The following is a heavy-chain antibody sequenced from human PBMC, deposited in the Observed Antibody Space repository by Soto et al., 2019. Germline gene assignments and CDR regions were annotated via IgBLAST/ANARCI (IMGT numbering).Heavy chain of an antibody. D-gene: IGHD3-10*01. CDR2: IWYDGSNK. CDR3: ARGLDLQGFHGGFLY. V-gene: IGHV3-33*01. CDR1: GFTFGSYG. Sequence: PGASLRLSCAASGFTFGSYGMHWVRQAPGKGLEWVAVIWYDGSNKYYADSVKGRFTISRDNSKNTLYLQMNSLRAEDTAVYYCARGLDLQGFHGGFLYWGQRTLVTVSS. J-gene: IGHJ4*02.